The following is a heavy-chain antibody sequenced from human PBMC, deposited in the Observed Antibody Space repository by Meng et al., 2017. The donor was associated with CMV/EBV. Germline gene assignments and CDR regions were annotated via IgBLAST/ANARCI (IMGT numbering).Heavy chain of an antibody. CDR2: INPSGGST. CDR1: GYTFTSYY. J-gene: IGHJ5*02. V-gene: IGHV1-46*01. Sequence: QVQLVQSGAEVKKPGASVKVSCKASGYTFTSYYMHWVRQAPGQGLEWMGIINPSGGSTSYAQKFRGRVTMTRDTSTSTVYMELSSLRSEDTAVYYCARTAQGRNWFDPWGQGTLVTVSS. D-gene: IGHD2-21*02. CDR3: ARTAQGRNWFDP.